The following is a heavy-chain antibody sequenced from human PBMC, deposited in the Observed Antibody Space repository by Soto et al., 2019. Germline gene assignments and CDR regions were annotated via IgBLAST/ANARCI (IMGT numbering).Heavy chain of an antibody. J-gene: IGHJ4*02. D-gene: IGHD1-26*01. V-gene: IGHV5-51*01. CDR1: GYDFTHYW. CDR3: ARVTNYADSGDFYCIAF. CDR2: IYPGDAET. Sequence: GESLKISCQGSGYDFTHYWVAWVRQTPGKGLEWMGVIYPGDAETRYSPSFQGRVTFSVDKSIDTAYLHWRSLEASDTAIYYCARVTNYADSGDFYCIAFSGQGALRTVSS.